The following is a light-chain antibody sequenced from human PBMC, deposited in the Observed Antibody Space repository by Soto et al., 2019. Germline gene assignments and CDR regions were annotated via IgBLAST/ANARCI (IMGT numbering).Light chain of an antibody. CDR2: DPS. CDR3: QQRSNWPGLWT. CDR1: QSTSSS. V-gene: IGKV3-11*01. J-gene: IGKJ4*01. Sequence: EIVLTQSPATLSLSPGERTTLSCRATQSTSSSLAWYQQKPGQAPRLLLHDPSNSATAIPPTFSGSGSGTDFTPCISDLEPEDFPGDYCQQRSNWPGLWTFSGGTKVEI.